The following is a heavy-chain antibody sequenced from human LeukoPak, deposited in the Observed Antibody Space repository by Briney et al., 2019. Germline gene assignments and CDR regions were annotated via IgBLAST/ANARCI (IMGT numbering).Heavy chain of an antibody. V-gene: IGHV4-31*03. CDR3: ARERQLGAKSQIDY. CDR2: IYYSGST. J-gene: IGHJ4*02. D-gene: IGHD6-6*01. Sequence: SETLSLTCTVSGGSISSGGYYWSWIRQHPGKGLEWIVYIYYSGSTYYNPSLKSRVTISVDTSTNQFSLKLSSVTAADTAVYYCARERQLGAKSQIDYWGQGTLVTVSS. CDR1: GGSISSGGYY.